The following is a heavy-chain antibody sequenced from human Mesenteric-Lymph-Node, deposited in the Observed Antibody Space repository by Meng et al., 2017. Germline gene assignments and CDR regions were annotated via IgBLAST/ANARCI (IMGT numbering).Heavy chain of an antibody. D-gene: IGHD3-10*01. CDR1: GDSDSSNSAA. CDR3: SREWGVIRGVFDF. Sequence: VQLQQSGPGLVQLSQTLSLTCAISGDSDSSNSAAWNWLRQSPSRGLEWLVRTYYSFKYYNDNALTVNIQISITTDKSKTQFSLQLNSANPEHTAIYNCSREWGVIRGVFDFWGQGTLVTVSS. CDR2: TYYSFKYYN. V-gene: IGHV6-1*01. J-gene: IGHJ4*02.